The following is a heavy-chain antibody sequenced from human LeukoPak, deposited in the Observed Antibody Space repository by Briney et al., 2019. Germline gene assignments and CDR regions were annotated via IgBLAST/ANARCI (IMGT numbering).Heavy chain of an antibody. CDR1: GVSISSDGYS. V-gene: IGHV4-30-2*01. J-gene: IGHJ3*02. CDR3: ARVRHSGARDAFDM. D-gene: IGHD5-12*01. CDR2: IYHSGNT. Sequence: NSSETLSLTCVVSGVSISSDGYSWSWIRPPPGKGLEWIAYIYHSGNTYYNPSLKSRVTMSVDRSKNQFSLNLSSVTAADTAVYYCARVRHSGARDAFDMWGQGTMVTVSS.